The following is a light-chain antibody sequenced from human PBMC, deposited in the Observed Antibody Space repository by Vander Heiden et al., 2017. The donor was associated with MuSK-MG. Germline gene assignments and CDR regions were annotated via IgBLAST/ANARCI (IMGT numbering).Light chain of an antibody. CDR3: QQSYSNPIT. V-gene: IGKV1-39*01. CDR2: AAS. J-gene: IGKJ4*01. Sequence: DIQMTQSPSSLSASVGDRVTITCRASQTISSYVNWYQQKPGKAPNLLIYAASSLQSGVPSRISGSGSGTDFTLSISSLQPEDFATYYCQQSYSNPITFGGGTKVEIK. CDR1: QTISSY.